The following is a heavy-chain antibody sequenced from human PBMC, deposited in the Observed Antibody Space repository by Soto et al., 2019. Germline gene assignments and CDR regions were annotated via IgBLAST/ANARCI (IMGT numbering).Heavy chain of an antibody. Sequence: GGSLRLSCAASGFTFSSYWMSWVRQAPGKGLEWVANIKQDGSEKYYVDSVKGRFTISRDNAKNSLYLQMNSLRAEDTAVYYCARAPWPDYDILTGYNWFDPWGHGTLVTVSS. CDR3: ARAPWPDYDILTGYNWFDP. J-gene: IGHJ5*02. V-gene: IGHV3-7*01. CDR1: GFTFSSYW. D-gene: IGHD3-9*01. CDR2: IKQDGSEK.